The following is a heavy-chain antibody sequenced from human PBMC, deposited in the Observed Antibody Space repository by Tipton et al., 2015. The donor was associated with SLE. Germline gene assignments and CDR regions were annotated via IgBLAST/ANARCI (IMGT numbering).Heavy chain of an antibody. CDR3: ARDRVVGAEGGGYYLDY. V-gene: IGHV3-23*03. CDR2: IYSGGST. J-gene: IGHJ4*02. Sequence: SLRLSCTASGFTFSSYAMSWVRQAPGKGLEWVSVIYSGGSTYYADSVKGRFTISRDNSKNSLFLQMDSLTPEDTAVYYCARDRVVGAEGGGYYLDYWGQGTLVTVSS. CDR1: GFTFSSYA. D-gene: IGHD2-15*01.